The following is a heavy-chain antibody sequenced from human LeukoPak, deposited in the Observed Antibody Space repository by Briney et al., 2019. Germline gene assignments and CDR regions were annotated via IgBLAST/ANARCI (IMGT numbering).Heavy chain of an antibody. J-gene: IGHJ5*02. Sequence: VASVKVSCKASGYTFTSYGISWVRQAPGQGLEWMGWISAYNGNTNYAQKLQGRVTMTTDTSTSTAYMELRSLRSDDTAVYYCARDQGALFIPNWFDPWGQGTLVTVSS. CDR2: ISAYNGNT. D-gene: IGHD2-21*01. V-gene: IGHV1-18*01. CDR1: GYTFTSYG. CDR3: ARDQGALFIPNWFDP.